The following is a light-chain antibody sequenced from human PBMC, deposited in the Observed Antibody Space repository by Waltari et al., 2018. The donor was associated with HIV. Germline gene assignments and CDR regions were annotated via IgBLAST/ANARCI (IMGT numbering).Light chain of an antibody. CDR2: YVS. V-gene: IGLV2-14*01. CDR3: ASYRTYGTLV. J-gene: IGLJ3*02. Sequence: QSALTQPASVSGSPGQSVTISCTGTTKDVGNYDYVSWYQRRPGKAPKLLIYYVSNRPAGVSARFSGSKSGNTASLSISGLQPDDEADYFCASYRTYGTLVFGGGTKLTVL. CDR1: TKDVGNYDY.